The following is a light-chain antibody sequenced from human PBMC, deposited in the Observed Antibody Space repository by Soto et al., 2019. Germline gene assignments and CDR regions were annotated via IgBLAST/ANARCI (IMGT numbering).Light chain of an antibody. V-gene: IGLV2-14*03. CDR2: DVS. J-gene: IGLJ1*01. Sequence: QSALTQPASVSGSPGQSITISCTGTSSDVGDYNYVSWYQQHPGKAPKLMIYDVSNRPSGVSNRFSGSKSGNTSSLTISGLQGEDEADYYCSSYTSSSTYVFGTGTKLTAL. CDR1: SSDVGDYNY. CDR3: SSYTSSSTYV.